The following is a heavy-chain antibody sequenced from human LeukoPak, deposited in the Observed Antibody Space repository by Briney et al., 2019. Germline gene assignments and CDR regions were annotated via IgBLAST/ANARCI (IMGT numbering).Heavy chain of an antibody. CDR2: INWNSGSI. J-gene: IGHJ6*03. V-gene: IGHV3-9*01. CDR1: GFTFDDYA. Sequence: GRSLRLSCAASGFTFDDYAMHWVRQAPGKGLEWVSGINWNSGSIGYADSVKGRFTIYRDNAKHSLYLQLNSLRAEDTDLYYCAKDIRGYYYYMDVWGKGTTVTVSS. CDR3: AKDIRGYYYYMDV.